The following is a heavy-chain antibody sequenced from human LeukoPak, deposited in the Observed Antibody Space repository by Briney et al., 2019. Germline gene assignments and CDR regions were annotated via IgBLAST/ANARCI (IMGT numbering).Heavy chain of an antibody. CDR3: ARGVYPGDAFDI. CDR1: GFTFDDYG. CDR2: INWNGGNT. V-gene: IGHV3-20*04. Sequence: GGSLRLSCAASGFTFDDYGMSWVRQAPGKGLEWVSGINWNGGNTAYADSVKGRFTISRDNAKDSLYLQMNSLRAEDTALYYCARGVYPGDAFDIWGQGTMVTVSS. J-gene: IGHJ3*02. D-gene: IGHD2-8*01.